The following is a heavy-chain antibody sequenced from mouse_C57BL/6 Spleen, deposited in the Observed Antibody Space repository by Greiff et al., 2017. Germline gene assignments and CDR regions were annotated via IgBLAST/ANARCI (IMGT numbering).Heavy chain of an antibody. Sequence: VQLQQSGAELARPGASVKLSCKASGYTFTSYGISWVKQRTGQGLEWIGEIYPRSGNTYYNEKFKGKATLTADKSSSTAYMVLRSLTSEDSAVYFCATGDYDAWFAYWGQGTLVTVSA. J-gene: IGHJ3*01. CDR1: GYTFTSYG. V-gene: IGHV1-81*01. CDR3: ATGDYDAWFAY. CDR2: IYPRSGNT. D-gene: IGHD2-4*01.